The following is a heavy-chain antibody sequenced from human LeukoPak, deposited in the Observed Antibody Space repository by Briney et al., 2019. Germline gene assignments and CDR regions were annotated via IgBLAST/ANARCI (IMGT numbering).Heavy chain of an antibody. CDR1: GGTFSSYA. Sequence: GSSVKVSCKASGGTFSSYAISWVRQAPGQGLEWMGGIIPIFGTANYAQKFQGRVTITADESTSTAYMELSSLRSEDTAVYYCARRVSAMDPYHYYYGMDVWGQGTTVTVSS. V-gene: IGHV1-69*01. J-gene: IGHJ6*02. CDR2: IIPIFGTA. CDR3: ARRVSAMDPYHYYYGMDV. D-gene: IGHD5-18*01.